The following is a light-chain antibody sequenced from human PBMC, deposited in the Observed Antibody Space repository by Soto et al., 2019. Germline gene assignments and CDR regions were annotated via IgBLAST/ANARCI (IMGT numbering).Light chain of an antibody. CDR1: QSVSSN. Sequence: EIVMTQSPATLSVSPGERATLSCRASQSVSSNLAWYQQKPGQAPRLLIYGASARATGIPARFSGSGSGTVFTITVISQHSEDYSVYYCLQHNNFPGTFGQGTKVEIQ. V-gene: IGKV3-15*01. CDR2: GAS. J-gene: IGKJ1*01. CDR3: LQHNNFPGT.